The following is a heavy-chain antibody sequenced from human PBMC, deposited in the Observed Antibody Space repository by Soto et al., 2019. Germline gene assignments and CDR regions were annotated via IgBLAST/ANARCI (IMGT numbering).Heavy chain of an antibody. CDR3: ARGAWLQYYSDD. Sequence: EVQLVESGGGLAQPGGSLRLSCAASGFTFSNYWMHWVRQVPGKGLVWVSRIKGDGSITNYADSVKGRFTISRDNARNTLYLHMNSLRAEDTAVYYCARGAWLQYYSDDWGQGTLVTVSS. J-gene: IGHJ4*02. CDR1: GFTFSNYW. V-gene: IGHV3-74*01. CDR2: IKGDGSIT. D-gene: IGHD5-12*01.